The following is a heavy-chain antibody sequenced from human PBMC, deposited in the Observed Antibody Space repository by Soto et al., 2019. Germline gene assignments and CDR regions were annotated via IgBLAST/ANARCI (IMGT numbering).Heavy chain of an antibody. CDR3: ARWEQPLFDY. CDR2: ISSDGNHK. V-gene: IGHV3-30*09. CDR1: GFSVSAYT. Sequence: QVQLVESGGGVVQPGRSLRLSCAASGFSVSAYTVHWVRQAPGKGLEWVAVISSDGNHKYYTDSVKGRFAISRDTSTNTVFVQMSSLGPEDTAVYYCARWEQPLFDYWGQGTRVTVSS. J-gene: IGHJ4*02. D-gene: IGHD1-1*01.